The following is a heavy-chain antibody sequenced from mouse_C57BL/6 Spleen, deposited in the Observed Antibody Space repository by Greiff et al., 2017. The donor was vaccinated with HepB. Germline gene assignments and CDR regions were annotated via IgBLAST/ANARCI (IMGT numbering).Heavy chain of an antibody. CDR2: INPNNGGT. CDR1: GYTFTDYN. D-gene: IGHD2-1*01. V-gene: IGHV1-18*01. CDR3: ARIGYGNYFFDY. Sequence: EVQLQQSGPELVKPGASVKIPCKASGYTFTDYNMDWVKQSHGKSLEWIGDINPNNGGTIYNQKFKGKATLTVDKSASTAYMELRSLTSEDTAVYYCARIGYGNYFFDYWGQGTTLTVSS. J-gene: IGHJ2*01.